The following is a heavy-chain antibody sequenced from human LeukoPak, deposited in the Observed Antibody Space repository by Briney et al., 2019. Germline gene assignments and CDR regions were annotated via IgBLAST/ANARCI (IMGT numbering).Heavy chain of an antibody. D-gene: IGHD5-18*01. J-gene: IGHJ4*02. CDR1: GFTFSSYG. Sequence: LGGSLRLSCAASGFTFSSYGMHWVRQAPGKGLEWVAVISYDGSNKYYADSVKGRFTISRDNSKNTMYLQMNSLRAEDTAMYYCAKDRGTAMTPANYWGQGTLVIVSS. V-gene: IGHV3-30*18. CDR2: ISYDGSNK. CDR3: AKDRGTAMTPANY.